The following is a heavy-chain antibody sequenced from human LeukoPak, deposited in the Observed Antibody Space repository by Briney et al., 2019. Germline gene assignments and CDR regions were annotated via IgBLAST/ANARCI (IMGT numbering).Heavy chain of an antibody. V-gene: IGHV3-53*01. CDR1: GFTVSSNY. D-gene: IGHD5-18*01. Sequence: GGSLRLSCGASGFTVSSNYMSWVRQAPGKGLGWVSVIYSDGRIHYADSVKGRFTISRDDSKNTLYLQMNSLRAEDTAVYYCARESGYSYGLAGFFDYWGQGTLVTVSS. CDR2: IYSDGRI. J-gene: IGHJ4*02. CDR3: ARESGYSYGLAGFFDY.